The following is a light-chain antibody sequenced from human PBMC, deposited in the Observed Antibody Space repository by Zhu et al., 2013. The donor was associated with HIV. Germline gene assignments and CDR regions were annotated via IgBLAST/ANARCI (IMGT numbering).Light chain of an antibody. Sequence: QSALTQPASVSGSPGQSITISCTGTSSDVGGYNYVSWYQQHPGEAPKLMIYEVTNRPSGASIRFSGSKSGNTASLTISGLQAEDEADYYCSSYTSINTLVVFGGGTRADRP. CDR1: SSDVGGYNY. CDR3: SSYTSINTLVV. V-gene: IGLV2-14*01. J-gene: IGLJ2*01. CDR2: EVT.